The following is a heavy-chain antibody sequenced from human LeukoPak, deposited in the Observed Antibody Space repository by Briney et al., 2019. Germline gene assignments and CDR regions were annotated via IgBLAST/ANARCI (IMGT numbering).Heavy chain of an antibody. D-gene: IGHD3-16*01. Sequence: GGSLRLSCAASGFTFSSYGMHWVRQAPGKGLEWVANINEYGSEKYYADSVKGRFTISRDNAQNSLYLQMNSLRAEDTAVYYCASMNTAPGWGQGTLVTVSS. CDR1: GFTFSSYG. CDR3: ASMNTAPG. V-gene: IGHV3-7*01. CDR2: INEYGSEK. J-gene: IGHJ4*02.